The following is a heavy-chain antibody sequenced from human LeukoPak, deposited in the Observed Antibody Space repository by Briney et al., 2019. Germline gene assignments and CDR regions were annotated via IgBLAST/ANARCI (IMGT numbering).Heavy chain of an antibody. J-gene: IGHJ3*02. Sequence: GRSLRLSCAASGFTFSSCGMHWVRQAPGKGLEWVAVISYDGSNKYYADSVKGRFTISRDNSKNTLYLQMNSLRAEDTAVYYRAKDQNDAFDIWGQGTMVTVSS. CDR3: AKDQNDAFDI. CDR2: ISYDGSNK. CDR1: GFTFSSCG. V-gene: IGHV3-30*18.